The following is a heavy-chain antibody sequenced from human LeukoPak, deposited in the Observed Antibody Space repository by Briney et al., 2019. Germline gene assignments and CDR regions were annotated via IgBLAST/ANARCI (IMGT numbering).Heavy chain of an antibody. CDR3: ARDGRQLGEYWFDP. D-gene: IGHD3-10*01. J-gene: IGHJ5*02. CDR1: GFTVSSNY. CDR2: IYSGGST. Sequence: PGGSLRLSCAASGFTVSSNYTSWVRQAPGKGLEWVSVIYSGGSTYYADSVKGRFTISRDNSKNTLYLQMNSLRAEDTAVYYCARDGRQLGEYWFDPWGQGTLVTVSS. V-gene: IGHV3-53*01.